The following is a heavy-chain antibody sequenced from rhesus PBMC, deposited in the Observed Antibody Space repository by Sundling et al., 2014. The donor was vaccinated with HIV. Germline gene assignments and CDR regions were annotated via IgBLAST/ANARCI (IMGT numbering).Heavy chain of an antibody. CDR1: GGSISSYY. V-gene: IGHV4-147*01. J-gene: IGHJ4*01. CDR2: IHVNDGTT. CDR3: ARVTGTRLKYYFDY. Sequence: QVQLQESGPGLVKPSETLSLTCAASGGSISSYYWSWIRQPPGKGLEWIGHIHVNDGTTRYNPSLSSRVSISTDTSKNQFSLKLRSVTAADTAVYYCARVTGTRLKYYFDYWGQGLLVTVSS. D-gene: IGHD1-26*01.